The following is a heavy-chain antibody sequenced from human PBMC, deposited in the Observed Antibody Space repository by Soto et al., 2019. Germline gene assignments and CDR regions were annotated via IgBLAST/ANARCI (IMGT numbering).Heavy chain of an antibody. V-gene: IGHV6-1*01. Sequence: SQTLSLTCAISGDSVSSNSAAWNWIRQSPSRGLELLGRAYYRSQWYYDSAVSVRSRITVIPDTSKNQFSLQLNSVTPEDTAVYYCARNSGWYVDYYYGMDVWGQGTTVTVSS. CDR1: GDSVSSNSAA. CDR3: ARNSGWYVDYYYGMDV. D-gene: IGHD6-19*01. CDR2: AYYRSQWYY. J-gene: IGHJ6*02.